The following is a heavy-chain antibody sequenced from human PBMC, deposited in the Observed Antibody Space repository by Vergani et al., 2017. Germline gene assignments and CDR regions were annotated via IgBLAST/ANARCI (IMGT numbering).Heavy chain of an antibody. Sequence: EVQLVESGGGLVQPGGSLRLSCAASGFTFSSYSMNWVRQAPGKGLEWVSYISSSSSTIYYADSVKGRFTISRDNAKNSLYLQMNSLRAEDTAVYYCARDAPRGSIDFDYGGQGTLVTVSS. CDR1: GFTFSSYS. CDR2: ISSSSSTI. D-gene: IGHD6-6*01. V-gene: IGHV3-48*01. J-gene: IGHJ4*02. CDR3: ARDAPRGSIDFDY.